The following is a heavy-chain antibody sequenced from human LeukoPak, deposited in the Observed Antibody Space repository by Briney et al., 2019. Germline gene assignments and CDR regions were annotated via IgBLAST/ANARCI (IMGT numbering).Heavy chain of an antibody. V-gene: IGHV4-30-4*08. D-gene: IGHD3-3*01. CDR2: IYYSGST. Sequence: SETLSLTCTVSGGSISSYYWSWIRQPPGKGLEWIGYIYYSGSTYYNPSLKSRVTISVDTSKNQFSLKLSSVTAADTAVYYCARMTHVLRLSVYFDLWGRGTLVTVSS. CDR3: ARMTHVLRLSVYFDL. CDR1: GGSISSYY. J-gene: IGHJ2*01.